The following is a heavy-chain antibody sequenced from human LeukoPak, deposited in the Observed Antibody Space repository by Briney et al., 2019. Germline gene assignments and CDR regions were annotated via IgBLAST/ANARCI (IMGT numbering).Heavy chain of an antibody. D-gene: IGHD2-2*01. CDR3: AKDPKYVVPAGFWNLAFDI. CDR1: GFTFSSYA. J-gene: IGHJ3*02. V-gene: IGHV3-23*01. CDR2: ISGSGGST. Sequence: PGGSLRLSCAASGFTFSSYAMSWVRQAPGKGLEWVSAISGSGGSTYYADSVKGRFTISRDNSKNTLCLQMNSLRAEDTAVYYCAKDPKYVVPAGFWNLAFDIWGQGTMVTVSS.